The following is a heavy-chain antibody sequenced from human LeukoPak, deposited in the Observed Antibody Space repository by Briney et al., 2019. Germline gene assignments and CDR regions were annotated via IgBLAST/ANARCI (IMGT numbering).Heavy chain of an antibody. CDR1: GFTFSSYW. Sequence: GGSLRLSCAASGFTFSSYWMHWVRQAPGKGLEWVSAISGSGGSTYYADSVKGRFTISRDNSKNTLYLQMNSLRAEDTAVYYCAKGPYYDSSGPTYYFDYWGQGTLVTVSS. D-gene: IGHD3-22*01. J-gene: IGHJ4*02. CDR3: AKGPYYDSSGPTYYFDY. V-gene: IGHV3-23*01. CDR2: ISGSGGST.